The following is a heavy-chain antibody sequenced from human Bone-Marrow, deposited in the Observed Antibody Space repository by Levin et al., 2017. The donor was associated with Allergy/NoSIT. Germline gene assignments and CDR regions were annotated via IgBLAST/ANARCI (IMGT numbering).Heavy chain of an antibody. V-gene: IGHV4-61*01. CDR3: ARRLRAGYALNYFDF. J-gene: IGHJ4*02. Sequence: SETLSLTCTVSGDSVSSSSYYWSWIRQPPGKGLEWVGYIYYDGSTNHNPSLKSRVTISLDTSKNQISMRLRSVTAADTAVYFCARRLRAGYALNYFDFWGQGALVTVSS. CDR1: GDSVSSSSYY. CDR2: IYYDGST. D-gene: IGHD5-24*01.